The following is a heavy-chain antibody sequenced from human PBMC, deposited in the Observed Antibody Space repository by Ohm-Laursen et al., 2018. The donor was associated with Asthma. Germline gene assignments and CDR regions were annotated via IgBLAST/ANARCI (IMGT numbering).Heavy chain of an antibody. D-gene: IGHD6-6*01. Sequence: SLRLSCAASGFPFSAYLMNWVRQAPGKGLEWVSSISSSSSYIYYADSVKGRFTISRDNPKNSLFLQINSLTADDTAVYYCARGWRSSSGSFDYWGQGTLVTVSS. CDR3: ARGWRSSSGSFDY. CDR1: GFPFSAYL. J-gene: IGHJ4*02. CDR2: ISSSSSYI. V-gene: IGHV3-21*01.